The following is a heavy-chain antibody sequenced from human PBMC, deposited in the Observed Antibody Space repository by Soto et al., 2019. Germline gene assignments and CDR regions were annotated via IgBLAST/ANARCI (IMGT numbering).Heavy chain of an antibody. Sequence: QVQLQESGPGLVKPSQTLSLTCTVSGGSISSGVYYWSWIRQHPGKGLEWIGYIYYSGSTYYNPFLKSRVTISVNSSKNQFSLKLSSVTAADTAVYYGARDPGQQHVPYYCYCMDVWGQGTTGTVSS. CDR3: ARDPGQQHVPYYCYCMDV. CDR1: GGSISSGVYY. CDR2: IYYSGST. V-gene: IGHV4-31*03. J-gene: IGHJ6*02. D-gene: IGHD6-6*01.